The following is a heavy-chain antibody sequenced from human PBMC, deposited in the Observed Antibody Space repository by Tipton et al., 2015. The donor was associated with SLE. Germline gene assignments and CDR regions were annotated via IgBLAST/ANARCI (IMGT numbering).Heavy chain of an antibody. J-gene: IGHJ3*02. V-gene: IGHV4-39*07. CDR1: GGSISSSSYY. CDR2: IYYSGST. Sequence: TLSLTCTVSGGSISSSSYYWGWIRQPPGKGLEWIGSIYYSGSTYYNPSLKSRVTISVDKSKNQFSLKLSSVTAADTAVYYCARDIDDSRAFDIWGQGTMGTVSS. CDR3: ARDIDDSRAFDI. D-gene: IGHD3-22*01.